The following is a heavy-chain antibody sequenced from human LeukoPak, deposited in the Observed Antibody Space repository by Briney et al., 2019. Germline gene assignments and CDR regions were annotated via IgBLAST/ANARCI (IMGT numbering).Heavy chain of an antibody. V-gene: IGHV3-23*01. D-gene: IGHD3-22*01. J-gene: IGHJ4*02. Sequence: GGSLRLSCAASGFTFSSYGMSWVRQAPGRGLERVSAMSGSGGSTYYADSVRGRFTISRDNSKNTLYLQMNSLRAEDTAVYYCAKDFESGYYYTYWGQGALVTVSP. CDR2: MSGSGGST. CDR3: AKDFESGYYYTY. CDR1: GFTFSSYG.